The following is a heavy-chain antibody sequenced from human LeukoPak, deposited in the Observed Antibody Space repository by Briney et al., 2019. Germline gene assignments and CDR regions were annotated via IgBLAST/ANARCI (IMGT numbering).Heavy chain of an antibody. CDR3: ARGSGWFDY. J-gene: IGHJ4*02. CDR1: GFTFSTYS. CDR2: ISSSISTM. V-gene: IGHV3-48*01. Sequence: GGSLRLSCAASGFTFSTYSMNWVRQAPRKGLEWVSYISSSISTMYYADSVEGRFTISRDNSKNTLYLQMNSLRAEDTAVYYCARGSGWFDYWGQGTMVTVSS. D-gene: IGHD6-19*01.